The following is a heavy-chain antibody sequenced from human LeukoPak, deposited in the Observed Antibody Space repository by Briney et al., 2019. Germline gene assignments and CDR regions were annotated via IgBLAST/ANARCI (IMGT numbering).Heavy chain of an antibody. D-gene: IGHD1-26*01. V-gene: IGHV3-9*03. CDR3: AKDAGWELRYYFDY. CDR1: GFTFDDYA. Sequence: PGRSLRLSCAASGFTFDDYAMHWVRQAPGKGLEWVSGISWNSGSIGYADSVKGRFTISRDNAKNSLYLQMNSLRAEDMALYYCAKDAGWELRYYFDYWGQGTLVTVSS. J-gene: IGHJ4*02. CDR2: ISWNSGSI.